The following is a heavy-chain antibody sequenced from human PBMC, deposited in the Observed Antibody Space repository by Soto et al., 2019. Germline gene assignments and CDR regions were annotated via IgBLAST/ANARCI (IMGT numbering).Heavy chain of an antibody. Sequence: ASVKVSCKASGGTFSSYTISWVRQAPGQGLERKGRIIPILGIANYAQKFQGRVTITADKSTSTAYMELSSLRSEDTAVYYFAKYCSGGSCYSEYFQHWGQGTLVTVSS. CDR1: GGTFSSYT. CDR3: AKYCSGGSCYSEYFQH. D-gene: IGHD2-15*01. CDR2: IIPILGIA. J-gene: IGHJ1*01. V-gene: IGHV1-69*02.